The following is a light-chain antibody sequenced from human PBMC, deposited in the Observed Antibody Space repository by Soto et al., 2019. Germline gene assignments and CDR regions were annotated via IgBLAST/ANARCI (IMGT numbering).Light chain of an antibody. CDR1: QSVSTYY. J-gene: IGKJ5*01. CDR3: QQHETLIT. V-gene: IGKV3-20*01. Sequence: EIVLTQSPGTLSLSPGERVTLSCRASQSVSTYYLAWYQQKPGQAPRLLIYGASTRATGIPDRFSGSGSGTDFTLTISRLEPEDFAVYYCQQHETLITFGQGTRLEIK. CDR2: GAS.